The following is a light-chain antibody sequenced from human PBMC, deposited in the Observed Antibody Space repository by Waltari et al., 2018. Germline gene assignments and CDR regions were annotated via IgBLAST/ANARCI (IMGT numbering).Light chain of an antibody. CDR2: DVT. CDR3: CSYAGSYTWV. CDR1: PNDLGSYNY. Sequence: SALTQPRSVSGSPGQSVTISCTGTPNDLGSYNYVSWYQQHPGKAPNLIILDVTKLPSGVPNRWSGSKSGNTASLTISGLRAEEEAEYYCCSYAGSYTWVFGGGTKLTVV. V-gene: IGLV2-11*01. J-gene: IGLJ3*02.